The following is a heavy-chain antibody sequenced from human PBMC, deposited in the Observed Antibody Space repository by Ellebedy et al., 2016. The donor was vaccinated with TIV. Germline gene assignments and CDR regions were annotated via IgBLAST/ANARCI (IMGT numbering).Heavy chain of an antibody. CDR1: GFTLSSYW. Sequence: MPGGSLRLSCAASGFTLSSYWLAWIRKPPGKGREWIGNIYSSGSTYNPSLRSRVDISLDSSKNQFSLKLRSVTAADTAVYYCARVVEGGYSYGLTLDYWGQGTMVTVSS. CDR2: IYSSGST. V-gene: IGHV4-39*07. J-gene: IGHJ4*02. D-gene: IGHD5-18*01. CDR3: ARVVEGGYSYGLTLDY.